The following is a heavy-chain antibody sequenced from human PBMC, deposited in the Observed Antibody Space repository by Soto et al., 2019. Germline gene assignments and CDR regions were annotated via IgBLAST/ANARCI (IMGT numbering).Heavy chain of an antibody. J-gene: IGHJ6*02. CDR2: ISGSGGST. D-gene: IGHD3-10*01. V-gene: IGHV3-23*01. Sequence: GGSLRLSCAASGFTFSSYAMSWVRQAPGKGLEWVSAISGSGGSTYYADSVKGRFTISRDNSKNTLYLQMNSLRAEDTAVYYCAKNYYGSGSYSYYYYGMDVWGQGTTVTVSS. CDR3: AKNYYGSGSYSYYYYGMDV. CDR1: GFTFSSYA.